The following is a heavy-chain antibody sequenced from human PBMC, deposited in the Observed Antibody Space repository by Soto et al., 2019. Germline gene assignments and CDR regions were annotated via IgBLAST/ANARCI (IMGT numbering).Heavy chain of an antibody. CDR1: RCTFTTYA. V-gene: IGHV1-3*01. J-gene: IGHJ4*02. CDR2: INAGNGHT. Sequence: ASVPVSFQASRCTFTTYALHFVRQAPGQRLEGMGWINAGNGHTKYLQKFQGRVTITRDTSASTAYMELSSLRSEDTAVYYCARQAGTFDYWGQGTLVTVSS. D-gene: IGHD6-13*01. CDR3: ARQAGTFDY.